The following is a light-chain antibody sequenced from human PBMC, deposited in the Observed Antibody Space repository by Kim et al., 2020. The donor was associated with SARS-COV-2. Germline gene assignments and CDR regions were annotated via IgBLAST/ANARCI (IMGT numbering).Light chain of an antibody. CDR2: AAS. V-gene: IGKV1-39*01. CDR3: QQTYSTPPT. CDR1: QSISTR. Sequence: ASVGDRVTITCRTSQSISTRLDWYQQKPGKAPDLLIYAASSLVSGVPSRFSGTGSGTDFTLTISSLQPEDFATYYCQQTYSTPPTFGQGTKVDIK. J-gene: IGKJ1*01.